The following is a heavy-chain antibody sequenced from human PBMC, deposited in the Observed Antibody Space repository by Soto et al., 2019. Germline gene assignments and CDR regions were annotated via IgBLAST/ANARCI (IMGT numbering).Heavy chain of an antibody. CDR2: ISGSGGST. Sequence: GGSLRLSCAASGFTFSSYAMSWVRQAPGKGLEWVSAISGSGGSTYYADSVKGRFTISRDNSKNTLYLQMNSLRAEDTAVYYCAKYGSGYYYYYMDVWGKGTTVTVSS. J-gene: IGHJ6*03. CDR3: AKYGSGYYYYYMDV. D-gene: IGHD3-10*01. CDR1: GFTFSSYA. V-gene: IGHV3-23*01.